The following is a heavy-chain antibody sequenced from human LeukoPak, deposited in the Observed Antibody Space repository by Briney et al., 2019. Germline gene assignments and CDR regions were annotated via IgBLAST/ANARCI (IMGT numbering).Heavy chain of an antibody. CDR1: GFTFNTYA. CDR2: INGSGGST. CDR3: AKDARRITMIVVVTPLDY. V-gene: IGHV3-23*01. Sequence: GGSLGLSCAASGFTFNTYAMRWVRQAPGKGLEWVSAINGSGGSTYYADSVKGRFTISRDNSKNTLYLQMNSLRAEDTAVYYCAKDARRITMIVVVTPLDYWGQGTLVTVSS. D-gene: IGHD3-22*01. J-gene: IGHJ4*02.